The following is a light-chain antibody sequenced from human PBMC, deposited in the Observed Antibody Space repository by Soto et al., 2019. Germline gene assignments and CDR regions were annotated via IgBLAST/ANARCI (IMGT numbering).Light chain of an antibody. CDR2: DAS. Sequence: DIQMTQSPSSLSASVGDRVTITCQASQDISNYLNWYQQKPGKAPKLLIYDASNSETGVPSRFGGSGSGTDFTFTISSLQPEDIATYYCQQYDNLPFTFGPGTKVDIK. CDR3: QQYDNLPFT. CDR1: QDISNY. J-gene: IGKJ3*01. V-gene: IGKV1-33*01.